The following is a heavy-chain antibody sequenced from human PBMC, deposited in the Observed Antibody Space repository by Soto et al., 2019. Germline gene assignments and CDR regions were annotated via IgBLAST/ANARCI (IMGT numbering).Heavy chain of an antibody. CDR1: GFTFSSYA. D-gene: IGHD6-13*01. J-gene: IGHJ3*02. Sequence: GGSLRLSCAASGFTFSSYAMSWVRQAPGKGLEWVSAISGSGGSTYYADSVKGRFTISRDNSKNTLYLQMNSLRAEDTAVYYCAKAPGPTTIRIAAAGTFAFDIWGQGTMVTVSS. CDR2: ISGSGGST. V-gene: IGHV3-23*01. CDR3: AKAPGPTTIRIAAAGTFAFDI.